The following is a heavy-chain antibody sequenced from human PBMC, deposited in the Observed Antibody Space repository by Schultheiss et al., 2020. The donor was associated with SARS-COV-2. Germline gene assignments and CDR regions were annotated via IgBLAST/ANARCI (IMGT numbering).Heavy chain of an antibody. CDR1: GGFISSYHW. D-gene: IGHD6-25*01. J-gene: IGHJ4*02. CDR2: IDWDDDK. Sequence: TLSLTCSVSGGFISSYHWSWIRQPPGKALEWLARIDWDDDKYYSTSLKTRLTISKDTSKNQVVLTMTNMDPVDTATYYCARSDSSEGGFDYWGQGTLVTVSS. CDR3: ARSDSSEGGFDY. V-gene: IGHV2-70*11.